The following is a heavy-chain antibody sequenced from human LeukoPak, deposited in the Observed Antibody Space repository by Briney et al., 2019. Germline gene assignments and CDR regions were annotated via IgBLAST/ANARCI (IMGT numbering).Heavy chain of an antibody. V-gene: IGHV1-2*02. CDR2: INPNSGGT. Sequence: ASVKVSCKASSYTFTGYYIHWVRQAPGQGLEGMGWINPNSGGTKYAQKFQGRVTMTRDTSISTAYMELSRLRSDDTAVYYCARSLTVTHDAFDIWGQGTMVTVSS. CDR3: ARSLTVTHDAFDI. CDR1: SYTFTGYY. J-gene: IGHJ3*02. D-gene: IGHD4-17*01.